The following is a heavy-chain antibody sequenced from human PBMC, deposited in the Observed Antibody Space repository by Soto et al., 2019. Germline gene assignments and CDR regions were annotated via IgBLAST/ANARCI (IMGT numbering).Heavy chain of an antibody. Sequence: LSLTCTVSGDSMTKYYWSWIRQSAGKGLEWIGRIYTSGSTNYNPSLKSRVTMSIDTSNKHFSLSLKSVTAADTAVYYCARTVGAAYYFDFWGQGALVTVSS. CDR2: IYTSGST. V-gene: IGHV4-4*07. J-gene: IGHJ4*02. D-gene: IGHD1-26*01. CDR3: ARTVGAAYYFDF. CDR1: GDSMTKYY.